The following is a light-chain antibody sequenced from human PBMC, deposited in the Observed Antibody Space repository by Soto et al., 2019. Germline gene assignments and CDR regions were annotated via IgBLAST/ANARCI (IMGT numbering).Light chain of an antibody. CDR2: GES. CDR3: QQYGSSPWG. CDR1: QSVSSSY. J-gene: IGKJ1*01. V-gene: IGKV3-20*01. Sequence: EIVLTQSPGTLSLSPGERATLSCRASQSVSSSYLAWYQQKPGQAPRLLIYGESSRATGIPDRFSGSGSGTDFTLTISRLEPEDFAVYYCQQYGSSPWGFGQGTKVEIK.